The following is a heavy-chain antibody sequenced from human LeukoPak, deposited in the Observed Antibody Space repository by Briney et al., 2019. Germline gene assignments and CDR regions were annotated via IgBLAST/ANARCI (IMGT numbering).Heavy chain of an antibody. J-gene: IGHJ3*02. CDR2: IIPVFGTA. CDR1: GATFTTYA. V-gene: IGHV1-69*05. Sequence: ASVKVSCKASGATFTTYAIIWVRQAPGQGLEWMGGIIPVFGTANYAQRFQGRVTITTDESTSTAYMELTSLRAEDTAVYYCAREGVSYYDILTGSNAFDIWGQGTMVTVSS. CDR3: AREGVSYYDILTGSNAFDI. D-gene: IGHD3-9*01.